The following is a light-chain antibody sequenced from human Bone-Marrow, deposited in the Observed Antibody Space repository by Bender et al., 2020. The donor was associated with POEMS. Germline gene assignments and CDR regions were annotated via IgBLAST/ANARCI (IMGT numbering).Light chain of an antibody. CDR3: CSYAGSTSSVL. V-gene: IGLV2-23*02. CDR1: NNDFGSYKF. Sequence: QSALTQPASVSGSPGQSITISCTGTNNDFGSYKFVSWYQQHPGRAPKLMIYEVSKRPSGISNRFSGSKSDNTASLTISGLQAEDEAHYYCCSYAGSTSSVLFGGGTKLTVL. J-gene: IGLJ3*02. CDR2: EVS.